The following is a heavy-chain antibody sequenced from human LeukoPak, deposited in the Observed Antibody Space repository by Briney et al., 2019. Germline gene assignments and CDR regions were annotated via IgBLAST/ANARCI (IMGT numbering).Heavy chain of an antibody. J-gene: IGHJ4*02. CDR3: ARDHGYAFDY. CDR2: INSISGEI. Sequence: PGGSLRLSCVASGFTFSYYSMNWVSQAPGKGLEWVSYINSISGEIWYADSVKGRFTISRDDAKNSLYLQMNSLRDEDTAVYYCARDHGYAFDYWGQGTLVTVSS. V-gene: IGHV3-48*02. D-gene: IGHD5-12*01. CDR1: GFTFSYYS.